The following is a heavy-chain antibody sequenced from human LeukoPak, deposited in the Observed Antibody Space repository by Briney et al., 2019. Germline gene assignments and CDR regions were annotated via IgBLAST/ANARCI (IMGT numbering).Heavy chain of an antibody. CDR2: IYYSGST. D-gene: IGHD3-22*01. V-gene: IGHV4-59*01. Sequence: SETLSLTCTVSGGSISSYYWSWLRQPPGKGLEWIGYIYYSGSTNYNPSLKSRVTISVDTSKNQFSLKLSSVTATDTAVYYCARDSYDSSGYHVFDYWGQGTLVTVSS. J-gene: IGHJ4*02. CDR1: GGSISSYY. CDR3: ARDSYDSSGYHVFDY.